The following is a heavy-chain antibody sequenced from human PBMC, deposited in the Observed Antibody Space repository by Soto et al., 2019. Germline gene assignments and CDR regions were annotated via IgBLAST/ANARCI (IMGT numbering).Heavy chain of an antibody. D-gene: IGHD3-16*01. CDR3: ARVMASPNWFDP. Sequence: SETMCLTCTVAGGSISSSSYYWGWIRQPPGKGLEWIGSIYYSGSPYYNPSLKSRVTISVDTSKNQFSLKLSSVTAADTAVYYCARVMASPNWFDPWGERILDTVSS. V-gene: IGHV4-39*01. J-gene: IGHJ5*02. CDR2: IYYSGSP. CDR1: GGSISSSSYY.